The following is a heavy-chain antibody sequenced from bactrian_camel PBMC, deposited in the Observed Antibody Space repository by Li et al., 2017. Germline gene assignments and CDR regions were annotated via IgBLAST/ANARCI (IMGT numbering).Heavy chain of an antibody. CDR1: GFTFSSYY. V-gene: IGHV3-2*01. Sequence: QVQLVESGGGLVQPGGSMRLSCAASGFTFSSYYMMSWVRQAPGKGLEWVLSIGVSNDAYYSHSVKGRFTISRDNAGNTVFLQMNALKPEDTAVYYCARGADYSGLPTEYDYWGHGTQVTVS. CDR2: IGVSNDA. D-gene: IGHD5*01. CDR3: ARGADYSGLPTEYDY. J-gene: IGHJ4*01.